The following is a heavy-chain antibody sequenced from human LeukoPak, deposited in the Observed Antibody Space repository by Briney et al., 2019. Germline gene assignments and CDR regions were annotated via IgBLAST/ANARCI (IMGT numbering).Heavy chain of an antibody. CDR2: ISWNSGYI. V-gene: IGHV3-9*01. CDR1: GFKFDDYG. D-gene: IGHD3-10*01. CDR3: TKDGNYGSGTYYDN. Sequence: GGSLRLSCAASGFKFDDYGMSWVRQAPGKGLEWVSGISWNSGYIDYADSVKGRFTISRDNTKNSLYLEMNSLRAEDTALYYCTKDGNYGSGTYYDNWGQGTLVTVSS. J-gene: IGHJ4*02.